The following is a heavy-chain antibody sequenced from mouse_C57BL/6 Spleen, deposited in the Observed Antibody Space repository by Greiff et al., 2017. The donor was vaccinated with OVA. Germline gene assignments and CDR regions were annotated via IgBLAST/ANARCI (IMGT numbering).Heavy chain of an antibody. Sequence: EVQLVESGEGLVKPGGSLKLSCAASGFTFSSYAMSWVRQTPEKRLEWVAYISSGGDYIYYADTVKGRFTISRDNARNTLYLQMSSLKSEDTAMYYCTRAILITTVPYFDYWGQGTTLTVSS. D-gene: IGHD1-1*01. CDR2: ISSGGDYI. J-gene: IGHJ2*01. CDR3: TRAILITTVPYFDY. CDR1: GFTFSSYA. V-gene: IGHV5-9-1*02.